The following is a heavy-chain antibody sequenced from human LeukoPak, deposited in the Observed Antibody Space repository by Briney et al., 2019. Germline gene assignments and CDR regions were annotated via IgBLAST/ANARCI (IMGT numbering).Heavy chain of an antibody. J-gene: IGHJ5*02. CDR1: GGSFSGYY. D-gene: IGHD2-15*01. CDR3: ARGGSDCSGDSCYSGSLNNWFDP. V-gene: IGHV4-34*01. CDR2: INHSGST. Sequence: SETLSLTCAVYGGSFSGYYWSWIRQPPGKGLEWIGEINHSGSTNYNPSLKSRVTISVDTSKNQFSLKLSSVTVADTAVYYCARGGSDCSGDSCYSGSLNNWFDPWGQGTLVTVSS.